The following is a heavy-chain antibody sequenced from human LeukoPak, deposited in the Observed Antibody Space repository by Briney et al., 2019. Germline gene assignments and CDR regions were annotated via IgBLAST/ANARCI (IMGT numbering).Heavy chain of an antibody. CDR2: ISSSSSTI. D-gene: IGHD2-15*01. Sequence: PGGSLRLSCAASGFTFSSYSMNWVRQAPGKGLEWVSYISSSSSTIYYADSVKGRFTISRDNAKNSLYLQMNSLRAEDTAVYYCARDCSGGSCGSYAFDIWGQGTMVTVSS. J-gene: IGHJ3*02. CDR3: ARDCSGGSCGSYAFDI. CDR1: GFTFSSYS. V-gene: IGHV3-48*01.